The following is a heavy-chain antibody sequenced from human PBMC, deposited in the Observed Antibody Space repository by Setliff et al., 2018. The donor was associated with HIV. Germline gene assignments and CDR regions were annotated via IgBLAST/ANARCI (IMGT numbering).Heavy chain of an antibody. V-gene: IGHV1-2*02. Sequence: ASVKVSCKASGYTFIGDYMHWVRQAPGQGLEWMGWINPNSGGTNFAQKFQGRVTMTRDTSISTAYMELSRLRSDDTAVYYCARGGLATGAFDICGQGTMVTVSS. CDR3: ARGGLATGAFDI. CDR2: INPNSGGT. D-gene: IGHD5-12*01. J-gene: IGHJ3*02. CDR1: GYTFIGDY.